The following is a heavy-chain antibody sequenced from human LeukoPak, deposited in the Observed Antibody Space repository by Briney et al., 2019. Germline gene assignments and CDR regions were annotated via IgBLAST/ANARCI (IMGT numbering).Heavy chain of an antibody. D-gene: IGHD1-26*01. Sequence: PGGSLRLSCAASGFTFSSYAMSWVRQAPGKGLEWVSAISGSGGSTYYADSVKGRFTISRDNSKNTLYLQMNSLGAEDTAVYYCAKLGVYLRGGSYDFIDYWGQGTLVTVSS. J-gene: IGHJ4*02. CDR2: ISGSGGST. CDR3: AKLGVYLRGGSYDFIDY. CDR1: GFTFSSYA. V-gene: IGHV3-23*01.